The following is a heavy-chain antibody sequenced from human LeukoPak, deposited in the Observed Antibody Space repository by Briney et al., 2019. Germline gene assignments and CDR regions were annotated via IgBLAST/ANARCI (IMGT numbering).Heavy chain of an antibody. CDR3: ARDRSRYYYDSSGSSMDV. Sequence: SETLSLTCAVYGGSFSGFYWSWIRQPPGKGLEWIGEINHSGSTNYNPSLKSRVTISVDTSKNQFSLKLSSVTAADTAVYYCARDRSRYYYDSSGSSMDVWGQGTTVTVSS. D-gene: IGHD3-22*01. CDR2: INHSGST. J-gene: IGHJ6*02. CDR1: GGSFSGFY. V-gene: IGHV4-34*01.